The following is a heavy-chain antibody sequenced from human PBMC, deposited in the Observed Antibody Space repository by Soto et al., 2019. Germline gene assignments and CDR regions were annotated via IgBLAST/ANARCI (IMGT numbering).Heavy chain of an antibody. CDR3: ARDVYYYDSSGYYSGY. V-gene: IGHV3-48*02. CDR1: GFTFSSYS. J-gene: IGHJ4*02. CDR2: ISSSSSTI. D-gene: IGHD3-22*01. Sequence: GGSLRLSCAASGFTFSSYSMNWVRQAPGKGLEWVSYISSSSSTIYYTDSVKGRFTISRDNAKNSLYLQMNSLRDEDTAVYYCARDVYYYDSSGYYSGYWGQGTLVTVSS.